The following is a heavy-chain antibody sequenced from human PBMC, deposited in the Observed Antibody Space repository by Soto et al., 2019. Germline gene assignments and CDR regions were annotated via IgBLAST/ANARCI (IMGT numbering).Heavy chain of an antibody. V-gene: IGHV3-23*01. D-gene: IGHD6-19*01. Sequence: EVQLLESGGGLVQPEGSLRLSCAASGFSFTSSALGWVRQAPGKGLEWVSAVSTSGGTTYYADSVKGRFAISRDNSKSTLYLQMSSLSAEDTALYYCAKHRMYSGGIYWYFDLWGRGTLVTVSS. CDR1: GFSFTSSA. CDR3: AKHRMYSGGIYWYFDL. J-gene: IGHJ2*01. CDR2: VSTSGGTT.